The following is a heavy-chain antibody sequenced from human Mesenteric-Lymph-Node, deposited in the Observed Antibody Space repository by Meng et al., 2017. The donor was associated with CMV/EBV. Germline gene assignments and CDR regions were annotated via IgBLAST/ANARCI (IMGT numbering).Heavy chain of an antibody. Sequence: SQTRSLTGVISGESVSSDDASWNWIRQSPSRGLEWLGRTYYRSQWYYEYAVSVKSRITVNPDTSKNQFSLHLNSVTSDDTAVYYCVRGNYNFDYWGQGTLVTVSS. CDR1: GESVSSDDAS. V-gene: IGHV6-1*01. CDR3: VRGNYNFDY. D-gene: IGHD4-11*01. J-gene: IGHJ4*02. CDR2: TYYRSQWYY.